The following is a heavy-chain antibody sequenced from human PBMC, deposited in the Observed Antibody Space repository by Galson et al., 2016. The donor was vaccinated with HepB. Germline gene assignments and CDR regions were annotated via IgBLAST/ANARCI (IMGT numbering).Heavy chain of an antibody. D-gene: IGHD2-8*02. Sequence: SETLSLTCTVSGGSVSSGSYYWSWIRQPPGKGLEWIGNIYHSGSNNPSLKRRVTISVDTSKNQFALKLSSVTEADTAVYYCARGESYYYGTGGFYFDHWGQGTLVIVSS. CDR2: IYHSGS. CDR1: GGSVSSGSYY. CDR3: ARGESYYYGTGGFYFDH. J-gene: IGHJ4*02. V-gene: IGHV4-61*01.